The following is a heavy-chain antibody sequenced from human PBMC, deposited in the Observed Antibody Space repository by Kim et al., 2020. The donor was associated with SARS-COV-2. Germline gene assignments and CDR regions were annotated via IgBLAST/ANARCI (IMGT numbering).Heavy chain of an antibody. J-gene: IGHJ4*02. CDR3: ASDYGGNRYFDY. Sequence: YSNPSLKSRVTISVDTSKNQFSLKLSSVTAADTAVYYCASDYGGNRYFDYWGQGTLVTVSS. D-gene: IGHD4-17*01. V-gene: IGHV4-31*02.